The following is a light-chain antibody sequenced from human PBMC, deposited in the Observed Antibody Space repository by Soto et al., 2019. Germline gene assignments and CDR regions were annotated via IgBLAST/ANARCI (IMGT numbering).Light chain of an antibody. CDR2: EVS. CDR3: SSYTTSSTQL. Sequence: QSALTQPASVSGSPGQSITISCTGTSSDVGYYNYVSWYQHHPGKVPKLMIYEVSNRPSGVSNRFSGSKSGNTASLTISGLQAEDVADYYCSSYTTSSTQLFGGGTKLTVL. V-gene: IGLV2-14*01. J-gene: IGLJ3*02. CDR1: SSDVGYYNY.